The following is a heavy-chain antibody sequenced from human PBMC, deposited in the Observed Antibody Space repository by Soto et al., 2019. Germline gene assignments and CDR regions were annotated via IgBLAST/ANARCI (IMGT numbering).Heavy chain of an antibody. CDR2: IKQDGSEK. CDR1: GFTFSSYW. Sequence: GSLRLSCAASGFTFSSYWMSWVRQAPGKGLEWVANIKQDGSEKYYVDSVKGRFTISRDNAKNSLYLQMNSLRAEDTAVYYCATLHYDYIWGSLRYWGQGTLVTVSS. J-gene: IGHJ4*02. D-gene: IGHD3-16*01. V-gene: IGHV3-7*01. CDR3: ATLHYDYIWGSLRY.